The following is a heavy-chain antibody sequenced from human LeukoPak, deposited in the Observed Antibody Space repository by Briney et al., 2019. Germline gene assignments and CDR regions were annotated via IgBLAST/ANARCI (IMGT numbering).Heavy chain of an antibody. J-gene: IGHJ5*02. CDR1: GYTLTELS. Sequence: ASVKVSCKVSGYTLTELSMHWVRQAPGKGLEWMGWINPNSGGTNYAQKFQGRVTMTRDTSISTAYMELSRLRSDDTAVYYCAVGYCSSTSCRNPFDPWGQGTLVTVSS. V-gene: IGHV1-2*02. CDR3: AVGYCSSTSCRNPFDP. D-gene: IGHD2-2*01. CDR2: INPNSGGT.